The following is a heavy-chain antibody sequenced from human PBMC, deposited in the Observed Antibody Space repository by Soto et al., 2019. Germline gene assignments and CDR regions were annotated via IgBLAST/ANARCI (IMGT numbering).Heavy chain of an antibody. V-gene: IGHV1-18*01. D-gene: IGHD6-13*01. J-gene: IGHJ5*02. Sequence: VSVKVSCKASGYTFTSYGISWVRQAPGQGLEWMGWISAYNGNTNYAQKLPGRVTMTTDTSTSTAYMELRSLRSDDTAVYYCARTPGYSSSWYGRSDPWGQGTLVTVSS. CDR3: ARTPGYSSSWYGRSDP. CDR2: ISAYNGNT. CDR1: GYTFTSYG.